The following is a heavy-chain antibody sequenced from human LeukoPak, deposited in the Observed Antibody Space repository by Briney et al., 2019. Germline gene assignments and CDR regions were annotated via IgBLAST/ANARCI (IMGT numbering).Heavy chain of an antibody. CDR1: GYTFTSYG. Sequence: ASVTVSCKASGYTFTSYGISWVRQAPGQGLEWMGWISAYNGNTNYAQKLQGRVTMTTDTSTSTAYMELSGLRSDDTAVFYCARNTYYYDNSAGTFDFWGQGTLVTVSS. D-gene: IGHD3-22*01. CDR3: ARNTYYYDNSAGTFDF. V-gene: IGHV1-18*01. CDR2: ISAYNGNT. J-gene: IGHJ4*02.